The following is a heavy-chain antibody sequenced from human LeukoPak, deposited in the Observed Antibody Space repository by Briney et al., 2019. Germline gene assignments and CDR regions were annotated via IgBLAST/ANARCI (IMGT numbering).Heavy chain of an antibody. D-gene: IGHD6-13*01. CDR2: MNPNSGNT. CDR1: GYTFTGYY. Sequence: GASVKVSCKASGYTFTGYYMHWVRQAPGQGLEWMGWMNPNSGNTGYAQKFQGRVTITRNTSIRTAYMELSSLRSEDTAVYYCARGRGIFGAAAGSPTSPFDYWGQGTLVTVSS. CDR3: ARGRGIFGAAAGSPTSPFDY. J-gene: IGHJ4*02. V-gene: IGHV1-8*03.